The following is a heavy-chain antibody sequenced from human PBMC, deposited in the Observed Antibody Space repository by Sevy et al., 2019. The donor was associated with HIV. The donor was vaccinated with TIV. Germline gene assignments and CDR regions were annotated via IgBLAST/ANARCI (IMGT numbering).Heavy chain of an antibody. CDR2: ISDSGSST. Sequence: GGSLRLSCAASGFTFSSNAMSWVHQAPGKGLEWVSGISDSGSSTYYADSVKGRFTISRDNSKNTLYLQMNSLRAEDTAVYLCAKGYTSFDYWGPGTLVTVSS. J-gene: IGHJ4*02. CDR3: AKGYTSFDY. D-gene: IGHD1-26*01. V-gene: IGHV3-23*01. CDR1: GFTFSSNA.